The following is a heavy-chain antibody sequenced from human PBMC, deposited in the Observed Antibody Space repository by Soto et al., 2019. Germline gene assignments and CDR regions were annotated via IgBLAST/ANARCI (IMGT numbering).Heavy chain of an antibody. Sequence: SETLSLTCAVYGGSFSGYYWSWIRQPPGKGLEWIGEINHSGSTNYNPSLKSRVTISVDTSKNQFSLKLSSVTAADTAVYYCAISRITMVRGVFKTEYYYYGMDVWGQGTTVTVSS. D-gene: IGHD3-10*01. J-gene: IGHJ6*02. CDR3: AISRITMVRGVFKTEYYYYGMDV. V-gene: IGHV4-34*01. CDR2: INHSGST. CDR1: GGSFSGYY.